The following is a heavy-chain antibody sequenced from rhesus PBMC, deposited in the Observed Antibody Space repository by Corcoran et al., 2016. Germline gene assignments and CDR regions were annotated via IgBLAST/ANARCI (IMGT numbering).Heavy chain of an antibody. CDR3: TRGLYSGNYFDY. V-gene: IGHV3-118*01. CDR1: GFTFSSYA. Sequence: EVQLVESGGGLVQPGGSLRLSCAASGFTFSSYAIPWVRQASGKGLEWVGRIRSKSNNYETGYAASVKSRFTISRDDPKNTAYLQMNSLKTEDTAVYYCTRGLYSGNYFDYWGQGVLVTVSS. CDR2: IRSKSNNYET. J-gene: IGHJ4*01. D-gene: IGHD1-44*01.